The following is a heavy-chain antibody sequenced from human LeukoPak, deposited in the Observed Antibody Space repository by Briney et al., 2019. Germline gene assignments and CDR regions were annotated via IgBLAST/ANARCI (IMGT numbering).Heavy chain of an antibody. CDR3: ATIPMGYSGYDDYYYYYYGMDV. CDR1: GFTFSSYA. D-gene: IGHD5-12*01. V-gene: IGHV3-23*01. Sequence: GGSLRLSCAASGFTFSSYAMSWVRQAPGKGLEWVSAISGSGGSTYYADSVKGRFTISRDNSKNTLYLQMNSLRAEETAVYYCATIPMGYSGYDDYYYYYYGMDVWGQGTTVTVSS. J-gene: IGHJ6*02. CDR2: ISGSGGST.